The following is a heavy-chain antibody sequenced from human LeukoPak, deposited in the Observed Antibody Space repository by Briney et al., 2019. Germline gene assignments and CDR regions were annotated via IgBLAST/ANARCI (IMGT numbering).Heavy chain of an antibody. J-gene: IGHJ4*02. CDR1: GYSFTNHW. Sequence: GESLKISCTASGYSFTNHWIGWVRQMPGKGLEWMGIIYPGDSDTRYSPSFQGQVTISADKSISTAYLEWSSLKASDTAMYYCVRPITGYGSGTYYPKYFDYWGQGTLVTVSS. CDR2: IYPGDSDT. V-gene: IGHV5-51*01. D-gene: IGHD3-10*01. CDR3: VRPITGYGSGTYYPKYFDY.